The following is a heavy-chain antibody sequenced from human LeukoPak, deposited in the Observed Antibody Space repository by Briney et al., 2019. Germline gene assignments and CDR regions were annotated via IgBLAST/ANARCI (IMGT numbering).Heavy chain of an antibody. J-gene: IGHJ5*02. D-gene: IGHD3-9*01. CDR2: INHSGST. CDR1: GFTFSNAW. Sequence: TGGSLRLSCAASGFTFSNAWMSWIRRPPGKGLEWIGEINHSGSTNYNPSLKSRVTISVDTSKNQFSLKLSSVTAADTAVYYCARKLRYFDSNWFDPWGQGTLVTVSS. V-gene: IGHV4-34*08. CDR3: ARKLRYFDSNWFDP.